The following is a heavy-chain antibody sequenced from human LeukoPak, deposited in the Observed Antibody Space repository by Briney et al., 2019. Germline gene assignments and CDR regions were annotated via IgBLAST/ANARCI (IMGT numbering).Heavy chain of an antibody. D-gene: IGHD7-27*01. Sequence: SETLSLTCTDSGGSISSSSYYWGWIRQPPGKGLEWIGSIYYSGSTYYNPSLKSRVTISVDTSKNQFSLKLSSVTAADTAVYYCARDGDRTFDYWGQGTLVTVSS. CDR2: IYYSGST. V-gene: IGHV4-39*07. CDR3: ARDGDRTFDY. CDR1: GGSISSSSYY. J-gene: IGHJ4*02.